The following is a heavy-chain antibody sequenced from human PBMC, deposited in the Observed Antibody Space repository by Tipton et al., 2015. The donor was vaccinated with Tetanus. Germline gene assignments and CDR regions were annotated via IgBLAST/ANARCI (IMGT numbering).Heavy chain of an antibody. Sequence: TLSLTCSLSGGSISNSEYYWAWIRQPPGKGLEWIGRVFDSGTSYYNPSLKSRVTISVDTSKNHFSLRLSSVTAAETAVYYCAEGRRFCSSNSCHEYYFDSWGRGTLVTVSS. V-gene: IGHV4-39*02. CDR3: AEGRRFCSSNSCHEYYFDS. CDR1: GGSISNSEYY. D-gene: IGHD2-2*01. CDR2: VFDSGTS. J-gene: IGHJ4*02.